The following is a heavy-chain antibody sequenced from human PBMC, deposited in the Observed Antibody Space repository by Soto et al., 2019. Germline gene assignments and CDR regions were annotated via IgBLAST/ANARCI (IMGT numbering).Heavy chain of an antibody. V-gene: IGHV3-23*01. D-gene: IGHD5-18*01. CDR2: ISGSGGST. CDR1: GFTFSSYA. CDR3: AKDLGRGYSYGYYYSYYGMDV. Sequence: EVQLLESGGGLVQPGGSLRLSCAASGFTFSSYAMSWVRQPPGKGLEWVSAISGSGGSTYYADSVKGRFNISRDNSKNTLYLQMNSLRAEDTAVYYCAKDLGRGYSYGYYYSYYGMDVWGQGATVTVS. J-gene: IGHJ6*02.